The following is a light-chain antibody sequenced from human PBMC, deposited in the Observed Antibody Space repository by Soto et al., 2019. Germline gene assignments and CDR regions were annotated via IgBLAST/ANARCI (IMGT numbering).Light chain of an antibody. CDR3: HQYGGAGR. Sequence: RARRASQSVSSSYLAWYQQTPGQAPRLLIYGASSRATGIPDRFSGSGKTTYFTLTITRQAREDAAPYYEHQYGGAGRFGQGTKVDIK. V-gene: IGKV3-20*01. CDR1: QSVSSSY. CDR2: GAS. J-gene: IGKJ1*01.